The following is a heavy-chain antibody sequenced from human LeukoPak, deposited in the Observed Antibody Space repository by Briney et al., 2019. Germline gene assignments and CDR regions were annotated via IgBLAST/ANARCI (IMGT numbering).Heavy chain of an antibody. Sequence: SGGSLRLSCAASGFTFSSYAMHWVRQAPGKGLEWVAVISYDGSNKYYADSVEGRFTISRDNSKNTLYLQMNSLRVEDTAVYYCARDPVAAAQRGYFDYWGQGTLVTVSS. V-gene: IGHV3-30-3*01. CDR2: ISYDGSNK. CDR3: ARDPVAAAQRGYFDY. CDR1: GFTFSSYA. J-gene: IGHJ4*02. D-gene: IGHD6-13*01.